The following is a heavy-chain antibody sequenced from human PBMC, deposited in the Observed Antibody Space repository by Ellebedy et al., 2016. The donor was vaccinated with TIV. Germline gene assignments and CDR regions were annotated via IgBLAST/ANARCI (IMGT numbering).Heavy chain of an antibody. D-gene: IGHD4-17*01. V-gene: IGHV3-23*01. CDR2: ISYNSVYI. J-gene: IGHJ4*02. CDR3: AKFYGDYHPYYFDY. Sequence: GASLKISCAGSGFTFSSFAMSWVRQTPGKGLEWVSAISYNSVYIYYIDSVKGRLTISRDNSKNTLYLQMNSLRAEDTAVYYCAKFYGDYHPYYFDYWGQGTLVTVSS. CDR1: GFTFSSFA.